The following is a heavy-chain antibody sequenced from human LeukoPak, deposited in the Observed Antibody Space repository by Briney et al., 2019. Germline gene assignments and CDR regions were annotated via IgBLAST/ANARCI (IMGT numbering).Heavy chain of an antibody. J-gene: IGHJ5*02. CDR2: ISSGSSTI. V-gene: IGHV3-11*04. CDR3: ARARLGYDFWSGYWEWFDP. Sequence: GGSLRLSCAASGFTFSDYYMSWIRQAPGKGLEWVSYISSGSSTIYYADSVKGRFTVSRDNGKKSLYLHMNSLRAEDTAMYYCARARLGYDFWSGYWEWFDPWGQGTLVTVSS. D-gene: IGHD3-3*01. CDR1: GFTFSDYY.